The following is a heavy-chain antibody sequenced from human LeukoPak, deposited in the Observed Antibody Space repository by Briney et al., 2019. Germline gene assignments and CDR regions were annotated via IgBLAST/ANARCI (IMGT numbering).Heavy chain of an antibody. Sequence: SASLSLTCTVSGGSLSSPTYYWGWIRQPPGKGLEWIGSSYYSGRAYYSPSLKRRVTMTVDRSKNQFSLKLSSVTAANTAVYYCARRGTNYYYYMDVWGKGTTVTVSS. V-gene: IGHV4-39*07. D-gene: IGHD1-7*01. CDR2: SYYSGRA. CDR3: ARRGTNYYYYMDV. CDR1: GGSLSSPTYY. J-gene: IGHJ6*03.